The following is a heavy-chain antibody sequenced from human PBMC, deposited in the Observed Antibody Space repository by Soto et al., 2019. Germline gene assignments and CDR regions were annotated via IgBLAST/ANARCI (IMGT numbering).Heavy chain of an antibody. J-gene: IGHJ4*02. Sequence: SETLSLTCTVSGGSISSGGYYWSWIRQHPGKGLEWIGYIYYSGSTYYNPSLKSRVTISVDTSKNQFSLKLSSVTAADTAVYYCAGSRTVTTSKLDYRGKGTLVTVSS. V-gene: IGHV4-31*03. CDR2: IYYSGST. CDR3: AGSRTVTTSKLDY. CDR1: GGSISSGGYY. D-gene: IGHD4-17*01.